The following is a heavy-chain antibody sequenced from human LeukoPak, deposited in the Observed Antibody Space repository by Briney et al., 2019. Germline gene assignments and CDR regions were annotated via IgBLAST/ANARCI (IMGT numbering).Heavy chain of an antibody. CDR1: GLTFSDYN. V-gene: IGHV3-21*01. Sequence: GESLRLSCAASGLTFSDYNMNWVRQAPGKGLEWVSSITSRSSYIYYADSVKGRFTISRDNAKNSLFLQMNNLRVEDTAVYYCARSGESSSYLPYDYWGHGTLVTVSS. D-gene: IGHD3-22*01. CDR3: ARSGESSSYLPYDY. CDR2: ITSRSSYI. J-gene: IGHJ4*01.